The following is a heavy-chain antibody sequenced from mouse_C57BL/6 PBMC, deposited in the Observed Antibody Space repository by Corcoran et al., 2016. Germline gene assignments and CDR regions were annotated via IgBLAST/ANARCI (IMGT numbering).Heavy chain of an antibody. CDR1: GYTFTNYG. CDR3: ARSTVVEIN. J-gene: IGHJ3*01. CDR2: INTYSGVP. Sequence: QIQLVQSGPELKKPGETVKISCKASGYTFTNYGMSWVKQAPGKGLKWMGWINTYSGVPTYADDFKGRFAFSLETSASTAYLQINNLKNEDTATYFCARSTVVEINWGEGTLVTVSA. V-gene: IGHV9-3*01. D-gene: IGHD1-1*01.